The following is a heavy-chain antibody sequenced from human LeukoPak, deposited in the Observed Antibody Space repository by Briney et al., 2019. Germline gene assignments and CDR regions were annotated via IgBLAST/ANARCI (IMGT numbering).Heavy chain of an antibody. CDR1: ARSIISSY. J-gene: IGHJ4*02. CDR2: IYTSGST. V-gene: IGHV4-4*07. D-gene: IGHD5-12*01. Sequence: PSETLSLTFSVSARSIISSYGSWIRRPAGKGLEWIGRIYTSGSTNYNPSLKSRVHMSVDTSKNQFSLKLSSVTAADTAVYYCARDLNWYSGYLFDYWGQGTLVTVSS. CDR3: ARDLNWYSGYLFDY.